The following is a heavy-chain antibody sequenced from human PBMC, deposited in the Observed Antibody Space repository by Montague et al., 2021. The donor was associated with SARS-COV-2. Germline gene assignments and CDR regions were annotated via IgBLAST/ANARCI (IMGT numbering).Heavy chain of an antibody. D-gene: IGHD5-12*01. CDR3: ARGTGYDYYFDC. V-gene: IGHV4-59*01. Sequence: SETLSLTCSVSGGSISDYYWNWIRQPPGKGLEWIGYIYYDTGTTXXHPXRESRVTISLDTSKNQFSLNLRSVTAADTAIYFCARGTGYDYYFDCWGLGTLVTVSS. CDR1: GGSISDYY. J-gene: IGHJ4*02. CDR2: IYYDTGTT.